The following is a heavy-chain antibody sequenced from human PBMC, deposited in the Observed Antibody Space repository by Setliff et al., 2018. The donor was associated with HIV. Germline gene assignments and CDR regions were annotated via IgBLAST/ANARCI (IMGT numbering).Heavy chain of an antibody. CDR3: ARDRGGAAAGGYYYMDV. Sequence: ASVKVSCKASGYTFTSYDINWVRQATGQGLEWMGWMNPNSGNTGYAQKFQGGVTITTDESTSTAYMELSSLRSEDTAVYYCARDRGGAAAGGYYYMDVWGKGTTVTVSS. CDR1: GYTFTSYD. J-gene: IGHJ6*03. V-gene: IGHV1-8*01. CDR2: MNPNSGNT. D-gene: IGHD6-13*01.